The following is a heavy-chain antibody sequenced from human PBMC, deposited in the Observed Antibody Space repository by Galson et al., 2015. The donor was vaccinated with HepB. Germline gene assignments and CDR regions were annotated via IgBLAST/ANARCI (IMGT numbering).Heavy chain of an antibody. CDR3: ARDPQYNWNPKYYFDY. CDR2: INPNSGGT. D-gene: IGHD1-20*01. V-gene: IGHV1-2*02. Sequence: SVKVSCKASGYTFTGYYMHWVRQAPGQGLEWMGWINPNSGGTNYAQKFQGRVTMTRDTSISTAYMELSRLRSDDTAVYYCARDPQYNWNPKYYFDYWGQGTLVTVSS. CDR1: GYTFTGYY. J-gene: IGHJ4*02.